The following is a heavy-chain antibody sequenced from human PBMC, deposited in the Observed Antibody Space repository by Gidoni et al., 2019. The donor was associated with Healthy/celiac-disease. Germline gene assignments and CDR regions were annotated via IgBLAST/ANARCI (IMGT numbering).Heavy chain of an antibody. V-gene: IGHV3-23*01. CDR2: ISGSGGST. Sequence: EVQLLESGGGLVQPGGSLRLSCAASGCTLSSYAMSWVRQAPGKGLEWVSAISGSGGSTYYADSVKGRFTISRDNSKNTLYLQMNSLRAEDTAVYYCAKTAGIAVAGYDYWGQGTLVTVSS. CDR3: AKTAGIAVAGYDY. CDR1: GCTLSSYA. J-gene: IGHJ4*02. D-gene: IGHD6-19*01.